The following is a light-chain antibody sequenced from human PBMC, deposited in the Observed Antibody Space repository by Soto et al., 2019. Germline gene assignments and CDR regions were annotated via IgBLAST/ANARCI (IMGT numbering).Light chain of an antibody. V-gene: IGKV3D-7*01. J-gene: IGKJ5*01. CDR1: QSFSSNY. CDR3: QQHSNWPIT. CDR2: GAS. Sequence: PREIVTLSCSASQSFSSNYLTWSQHRPGQAPRLLFYGASTRATGIPARFSGSGSGTDFTLTISSLPPEDFAIYYCQQHSNWPITFGQGTLLAIK.